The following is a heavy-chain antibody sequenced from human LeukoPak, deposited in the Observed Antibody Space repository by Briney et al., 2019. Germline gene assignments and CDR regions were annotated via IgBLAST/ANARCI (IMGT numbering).Heavy chain of an antibody. V-gene: IGHV4-59*01. CDR1: GGSISSYY. CDR3: ARGDYDFLFDP. CDR2: IYYSGST. J-gene: IGHJ5*02. Sequence: SETLSLTCTVSGGSISSYYWSWIRQPPGKGTEWIGYIYYSGSTNYNPSLKSRVTISVDTSKNQFSLKLSSVTAADTAVYYCARGDYDFLFDPWGQGTLVTVSS. D-gene: IGHD3-3*01.